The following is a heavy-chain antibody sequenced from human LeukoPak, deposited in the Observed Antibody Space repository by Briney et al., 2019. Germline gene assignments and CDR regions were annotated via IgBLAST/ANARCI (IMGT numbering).Heavy chain of an antibody. V-gene: IGHV3-21*01. Sequence: GGSLRLSCAASGFTFSSYSMNWVRQAPGKGLEWVSSISSSSSYIYYADSVKGRFTISRDNAKNSLYLQMNSLRAEDTAVYYCARWYYDILTGYGSPTYYGMDVWGQGTTVTVSS. CDR1: GFTFSSYS. CDR2: ISSSSSYI. J-gene: IGHJ6*02. CDR3: ARWYYDILTGYGSPTYYGMDV. D-gene: IGHD3-9*01.